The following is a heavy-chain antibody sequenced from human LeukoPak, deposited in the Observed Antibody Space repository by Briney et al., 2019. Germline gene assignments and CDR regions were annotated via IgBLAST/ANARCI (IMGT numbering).Heavy chain of an antibody. CDR1: GFTFDDYA. D-gene: IGHD2-8*01. CDR2: ISWNSGSI. Sequence: PGRSLRLSCAASGFTFDDYAMHWVRQAPGKGLEWVSGISWNSGSIGYADSVKGRFTISRDNAKNSLYLQVNSLRADDTAFYYCAREGIYCVNGVCYLDYWGQGTLVTVSS. V-gene: IGHV3-9*01. J-gene: IGHJ4*02. CDR3: AREGIYCVNGVCYLDY.